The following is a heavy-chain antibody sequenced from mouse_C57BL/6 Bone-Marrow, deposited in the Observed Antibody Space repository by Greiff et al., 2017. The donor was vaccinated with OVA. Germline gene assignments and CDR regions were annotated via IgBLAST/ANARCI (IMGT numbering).Heavy chain of an antibody. J-gene: IGHJ4*01. CDR2: ISSGGDYI. CDR1: GFTFSSYA. CDR3: TRDPSPYAMDY. V-gene: IGHV5-9-1*02. Sequence: EVKLMESGEGLVKPGGSLKLSCAASGFTFSSYAMSWVRQTPEKRLEWVAYISSGGDYIYYADTVKGRFTISRDNARNTLYLQMSSLKSEDTAKYYCTRDPSPYAMDYWGQGTSVTVSS.